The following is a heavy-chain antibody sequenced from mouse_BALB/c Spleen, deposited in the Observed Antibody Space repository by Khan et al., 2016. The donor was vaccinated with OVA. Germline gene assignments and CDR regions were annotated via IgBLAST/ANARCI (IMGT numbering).Heavy chain of an antibody. CDR2: IYPGSGST. CDR3: ARSYYGSSYFDY. CDR1: GYTFTDYV. Sequence: VQLVESGPELVKPGASVKMSCKASGYTFTDYVISWVKQRTGQGLEWIGEIYPGSGSTYYTEKFKGKATLTADKSSNTAYMQLSSLTSEDSAVYFCARSYYGSSYFDYWGQGTTLTVSS. V-gene: IGHV1-77*01. J-gene: IGHJ2*01. D-gene: IGHD1-1*01.